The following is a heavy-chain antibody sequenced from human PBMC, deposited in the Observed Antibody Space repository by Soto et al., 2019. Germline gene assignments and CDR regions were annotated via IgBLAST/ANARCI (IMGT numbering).Heavy chain of an antibody. Sequence: QVQLVESGGGVVQPGRSLRLSCAASGFTLSSYVMHWVRQAPGKGLEWVAVISYDGNNKNYADYVKGRFTISRDNSKNTLYLQMNSLRAEDSAVYYCARVDSYYGMDVWGQGTTVTVSS. V-gene: IGHV3-30-3*01. J-gene: IGHJ6*02. CDR3: ARVDSYYGMDV. CDR1: GFTLSSYV. CDR2: ISYDGNNK.